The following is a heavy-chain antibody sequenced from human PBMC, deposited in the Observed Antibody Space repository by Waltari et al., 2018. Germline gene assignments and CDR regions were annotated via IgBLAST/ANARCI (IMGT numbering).Heavy chain of an antibody. Sequence: QLQLQESGPGLVQPSETLSLTCTVSGGSISSSSYYWGWIRQPPGKGLEWIGSIYYSGSTYYNPSLKSRVTISVDTSKNQFSLKLSSVTAADTAVYYCARGVSVDVWGKGTTVTISS. CDR3: ARGVSVDV. CDR1: GGSISSSSYY. CDR2: IYYSGST. D-gene: IGHD6-13*01. J-gene: IGHJ6*04. V-gene: IGHV4-39*07.